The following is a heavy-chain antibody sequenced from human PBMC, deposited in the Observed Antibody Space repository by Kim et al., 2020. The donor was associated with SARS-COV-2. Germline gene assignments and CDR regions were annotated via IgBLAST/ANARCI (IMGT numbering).Heavy chain of an antibody. Sequence: GRFTISRDNAKNTLYLQMNSLRAEDTAVYYCARDHDFWSGYYIYYYGMDVWGQGTTVTVSS. CDR3: ARDHDFWSGYYIYYYGMDV. J-gene: IGHJ6*02. V-gene: IGHV3-74*01. D-gene: IGHD3-3*01.